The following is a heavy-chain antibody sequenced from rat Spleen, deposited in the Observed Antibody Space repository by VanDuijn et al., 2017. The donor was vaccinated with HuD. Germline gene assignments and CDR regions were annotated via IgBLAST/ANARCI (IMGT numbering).Heavy chain of an antibody. CDR3: AVSGYGY. CDR2: ISSDGFNT. J-gene: IGHJ2*01. D-gene: IGHD4-3*01. Sequence: EVQLVESDGGLVQPGRSLKLSCAASGFTFSDYYMAWIRQAPGKGLEWVSSISSDGFNTYYPDSVKGRFTISRDNAENTVYLQMNTLRSEDTATYYCAVSGYGYWGQGVMVTVSS. CDR1: GFTFSDYY. V-gene: IGHV5-25*01.